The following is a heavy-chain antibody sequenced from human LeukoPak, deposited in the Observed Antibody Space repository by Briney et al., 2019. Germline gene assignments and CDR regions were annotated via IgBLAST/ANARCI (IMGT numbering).Heavy chain of an antibody. D-gene: IGHD5-18*01. J-gene: IGHJ5*02. CDR1: GFTFSDYY. Sequence: GGSLRLSCAASGFTFSDYYMNWIRQTPGKGLEWIAHISGGADTIEYTDSMKGRFTISRDNARNSLFLQMDSLRVEDTAIYYCARKMNTAMINLDAWGQGTPVTVSS. CDR2: ISGGADTI. V-gene: IGHV3-11*01. CDR3: ARKMNTAMINLDA.